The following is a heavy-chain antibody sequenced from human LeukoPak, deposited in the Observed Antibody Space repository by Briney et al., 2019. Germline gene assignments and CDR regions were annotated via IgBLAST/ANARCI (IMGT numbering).Heavy chain of an antibody. D-gene: IGHD5-18*01. J-gene: IGHJ6*03. CDR2: ISYDGSNK. CDR1: GFTFSSYA. V-gene: IGHV3-30-3*01. CDR3: ARGSYGYGVYQYYMDV. Sequence: GGSLRLSCAASGFTFSSYAMHWVRQAPGKGLEWVAVISYDGSNKYYADSVKGRFTISRDNSKNTLYLQMNSLRAEDTGVYYCARGSYGYGVYQYYMDVWGKGTTVTVSS.